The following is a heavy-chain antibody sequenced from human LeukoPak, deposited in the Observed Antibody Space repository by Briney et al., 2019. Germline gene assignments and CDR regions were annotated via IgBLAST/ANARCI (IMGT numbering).Heavy chain of an antibody. CDR2: ITSSSSTI. D-gene: IGHD1-26*01. CDR3: ARGGSYPFDY. J-gene: IGHJ4*02. V-gene: IGHV3-48*02. CDR1: GFTFSSYS. Sequence: PGGSLRLSCAASGFTFSSYSMNWVRQAPGKGLEWVSHITSSSSTIYYADSVKGRFTISRDNAKNSLYLQMNSPRDEDTAVYYCARGGSYPFDYWGQGTLVTVSS.